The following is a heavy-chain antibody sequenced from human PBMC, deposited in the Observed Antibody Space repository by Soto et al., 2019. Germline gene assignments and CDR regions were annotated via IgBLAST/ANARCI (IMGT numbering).Heavy chain of an antibody. J-gene: IGHJ4*01. CDR1: GYSISSGSY. CDR3: ARVHVMVVAGSTFDY. Sequence: SETLSLTCTVCGYSISSGSYWAWIRQPPGKGPEWIASIYHGGTTFYNPSLKSRITISVDTSNNQFSLKLTSVTAADTAVYYCARVHVMVVAGSTFDYWGHGTLVTVSS. V-gene: IGHV4-38-2*02. D-gene: IGHD6-19*01. CDR2: IYHGGTT.